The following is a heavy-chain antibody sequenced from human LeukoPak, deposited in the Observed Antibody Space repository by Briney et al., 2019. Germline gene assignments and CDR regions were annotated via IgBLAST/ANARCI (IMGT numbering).Heavy chain of an antibody. J-gene: IGHJ5*02. CDR1: GFTFSGSA. Sequence: PGGFLRLSGAASGFTFSGSAIHWVRHSSGKGLEWVGQIDKKDKGYATATAYAASVNSRLTISRDESINTAYRQMKSLKTEDTALYYCTRDSGTYNWFDPWGQGTLVTVSS. D-gene: IGHD1-26*01. V-gene: IGHV3-73*01. CDR3: TRDSGTYNWFDP. CDR2: IDKKDKGYATAT.